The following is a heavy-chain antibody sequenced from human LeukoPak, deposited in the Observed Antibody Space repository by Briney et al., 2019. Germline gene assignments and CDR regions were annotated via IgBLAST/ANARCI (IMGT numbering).Heavy chain of an antibody. D-gene: IGHD3-3*01. CDR2: IWYDGSNK. Sequence: GGSLRLSCAASGFTFSSYGMHWVRQAPGKGLEWVAVIWYDGSNKYYADSVKGRFTISRDNSKNTLYLQMNSLRAEDTAVYYCARDRPYYDFWSGADAFDIWGQGTMVTVSS. J-gene: IGHJ3*02. CDR1: GFTFSSYG. CDR3: ARDRPYYDFWSGADAFDI. V-gene: IGHV3-33*01.